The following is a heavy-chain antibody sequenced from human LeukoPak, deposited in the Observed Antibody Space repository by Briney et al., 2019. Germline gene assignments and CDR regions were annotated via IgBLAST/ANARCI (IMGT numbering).Heavy chain of an antibody. CDR1: GSTFGTYA. Sequence: PGESRRLSCAASGSTFGTYAMSWVRQPPGKGLEWVSSIDSSSGYISYADSVKGRFTISRDNGKNSLDLQMNSLRADDTAVYYCARDTLGEGEDANYAVYYFDYWGQGTVVTVS. CDR2: IDSSSGYI. V-gene: IGHV3-21*01. J-gene: IGHJ4*02. CDR3: ARDTLGEGEDANYAVYYFDY. D-gene: IGHD4/OR15-4a*01.